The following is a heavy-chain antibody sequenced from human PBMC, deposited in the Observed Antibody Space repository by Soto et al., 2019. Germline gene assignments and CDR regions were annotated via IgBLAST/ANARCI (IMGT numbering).Heavy chain of an antibody. CDR3: ARENSGSYRQYYFDY. J-gene: IGHJ4*02. V-gene: IGHV3-30-3*01. CDR2: ISYDGSNK. CDR1: GFTFSSYA. D-gene: IGHD3-16*02. Sequence: GGSLRLSCAASGFTFSSYAMHWVRQAPGKGLEWVAVISYDGSNKYYADSVKGRFTISRDNSKNTLYLQMNSLRAEDTAVYYCARENSGSYRQYYFDYWGQGTLVTVSS.